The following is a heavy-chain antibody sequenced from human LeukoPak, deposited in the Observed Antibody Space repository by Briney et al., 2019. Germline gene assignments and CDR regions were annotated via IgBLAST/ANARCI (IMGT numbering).Heavy chain of an antibody. D-gene: IGHD6-13*01. J-gene: IGHJ4*02. CDR1: GFTVSSNY. CDR3: ARGELGSAFDN. Sequence: GGSLRLSCAASGFTVSSNYMSWVRQAPGKGLECVSATSGSGGSTYSADSVKGRFTISRDNTKNTLYLQMNSLRTEDTAVYYCARGELGSAFDNWGQGTLVTVSS. V-gene: IGHV3-23*01. CDR2: TSGSGGST.